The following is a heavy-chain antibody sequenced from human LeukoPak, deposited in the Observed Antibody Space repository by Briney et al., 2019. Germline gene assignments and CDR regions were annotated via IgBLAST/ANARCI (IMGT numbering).Heavy chain of an antibody. CDR2: FDPEDGET. Sequence: ASVKVSRKVSGYTLTELSMHWVRQAPGKGLEWMGGFDPEDGETIYAQKFQGRVTMTEDTSTDTAYMELSSLRSEDTAVYYCATWASSGYFPADFDYWGQGTLVTVSS. CDR3: ATWASSGYFPADFDY. D-gene: IGHD3-22*01. CDR1: GYTLTELS. V-gene: IGHV1-24*01. J-gene: IGHJ4*02.